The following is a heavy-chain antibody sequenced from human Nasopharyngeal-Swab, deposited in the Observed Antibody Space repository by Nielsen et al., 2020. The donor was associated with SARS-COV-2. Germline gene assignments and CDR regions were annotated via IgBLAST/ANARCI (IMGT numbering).Heavy chain of an antibody. CDR2: IYYSGGA. Sequence: WIRQPPGKGLEWIGYIYYSGGANYNLSLKSRVTISVDTSKNQFSLKLNPVTAADTAVYYCAKYAHYDFLSGYHLGWFDPWGQGTLVTVSS. D-gene: IGHD3-3*01. J-gene: IGHJ5*02. V-gene: IGHV4-59*01. CDR3: AKYAHYDFLSGYHLGWFDP.